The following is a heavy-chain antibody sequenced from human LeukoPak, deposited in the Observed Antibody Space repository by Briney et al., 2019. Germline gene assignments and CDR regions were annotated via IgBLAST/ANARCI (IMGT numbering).Heavy chain of an antibody. Sequence: SVKVSCKASGFTFTSSAMQWVRQARGQRLEWIGWIVVGSGNTNYAQKFQERVTITRDMSTSTAYMELSSLRSEDTAVYYCAREAITMVRGVPKNYGMDVWGQGTTVTVSS. CDR2: IVVGSGNT. CDR1: GFTFTSSA. V-gene: IGHV1-58*02. D-gene: IGHD3-10*01. CDR3: AREAITMVRGVPKNYGMDV. J-gene: IGHJ6*02.